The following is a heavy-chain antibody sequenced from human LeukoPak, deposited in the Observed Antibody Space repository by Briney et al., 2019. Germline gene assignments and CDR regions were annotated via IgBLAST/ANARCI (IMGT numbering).Heavy chain of an antibody. D-gene: IGHD3-10*01. CDR2: INWNGGST. J-gene: IGHJ6*02. CDR1: GFTFEDNG. V-gene: IGHV3-20*01. Sequence: GGTLRISCEASGFTFEDNGISWGRQAQEKGLEWVSGINWNGGSTGYADSVKGRFTISRDNSKNSLYLQMNSLRAEDTALYHCATLWFGVHGMDVWGQGTTVTVSS. CDR3: ATLWFGVHGMDV.